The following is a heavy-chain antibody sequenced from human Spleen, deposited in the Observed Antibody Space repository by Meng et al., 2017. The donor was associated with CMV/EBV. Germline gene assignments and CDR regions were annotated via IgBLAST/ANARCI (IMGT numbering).Heavy chain of an antibody. V-gene: IGHV3-30*02. J-gene: IGHJ4*02. Sequence: GGPLRLSCAASGVSFSNYGMHWVRQAPGKGLEWVAFIKYDGREKFYGDSVKGRFTISRDDSRNTLYLLMHSLRAEDTAVYYCAKENIFSLLVEVPGGVDYWGLGTLVTVS. CDR1: GVSFSNYG. CDR2: IKYDGREK. D-gene: IGHD2/OR15-2a*01. CDR3: AKENIFSLLVEVPGGVDY.